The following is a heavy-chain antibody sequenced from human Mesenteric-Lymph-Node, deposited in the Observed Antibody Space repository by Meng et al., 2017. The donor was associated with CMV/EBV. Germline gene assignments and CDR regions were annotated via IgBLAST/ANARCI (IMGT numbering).Heavy chain of an antibody. D-gene: IGHD3/OR15-3a*01. V-gene: IGHV3-33*03. CDR1: GFTFSSYW. CDR3: AKDRDFEGMDV. CDR2: LWSDGTNK. J-gene: IGHJ6*02. Sequence: GESLKISCAASGFTFSSYWMSWVRQAPGKGLEWVAVLWSDGTNKYYVESVKGRFTISRDNSNNTLHLQMNSLRVEDTAVYHCAKDRDFEGMDVWGQGTTVTVSS.